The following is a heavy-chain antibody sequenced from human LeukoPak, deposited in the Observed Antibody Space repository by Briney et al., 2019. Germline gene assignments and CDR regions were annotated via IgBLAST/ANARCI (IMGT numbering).Heavy chain of an antibody. CDR2: ISYDGSNK. J-gene: IGHJ1*01. D-gene: IGHD4-11*01. Sequence: GGSLRLSCAASGFTFSSYAMHWVRQAPGKGLEWVAVISYDGSNKYYADSVKGRFTISRDNSKNTLYLQMNSLRAEDTAVYYCAKDVYSNYGYFQYWGQGTLVTVSS. CDR3: AKDVYSNYGYFQY. CDR1: GFTFSSYA. V-gene: IGHV3-30*01.